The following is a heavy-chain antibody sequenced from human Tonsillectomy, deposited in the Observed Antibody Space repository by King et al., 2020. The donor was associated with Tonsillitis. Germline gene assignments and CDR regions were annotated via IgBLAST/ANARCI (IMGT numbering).Heavy chain of an antibody. CDR3: AGAGYSSGYQDF. J-gene: IGHJ4*02. CDR1: DASISGGSYY. CDR2: IYTSGNT. D-gene: IGHD6-19*01. Sequence: VQLQESGPGLVKPSQTLSLTCTVSDASISGGSYYWSWIRQPAGKGLEWIGRIYTSGNTHYNPSFKSRVTISIETSKTQFSLMLSSVTVADTAVYYCAGAGYSSGYQDFWGQGTLVTVSS. V-gene: IGHV4-61*02.